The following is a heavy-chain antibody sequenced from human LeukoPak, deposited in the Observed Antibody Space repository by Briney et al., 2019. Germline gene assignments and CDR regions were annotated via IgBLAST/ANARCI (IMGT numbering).Heavy chain of an antibody. Sequence: PSETLSLTCTVSGGSISSYYWSWIRQPPGKGLEWIGYIYYSGSTNYNPSLKSRVTISVETSKNQFSLKLSSVTAADTAVYYCARSWAVVAAFDYWGQGTLVTVSS. CDR3: ARSWAVVAAFDY. D-gene: IGHD2-15*01. CDR2: IYYSGST. J-gene: IGHJ4*02. CDR1: GGSISSYY. V-gene: IGHV4-59*01.